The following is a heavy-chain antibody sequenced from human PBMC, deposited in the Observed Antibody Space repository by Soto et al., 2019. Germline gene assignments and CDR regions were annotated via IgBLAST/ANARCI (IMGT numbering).Heavy chain of an antibody. CDR1: GFSFTSYA. Sequence: SVKVCCKASGFSFTSYAINWARQATGQGLEWMGWMNPNSGNTGYAQKFQGRVTMTRNTSISTAYMELSSLRSEDTAVYYCARDPRYYDFWSGYYPNYYYYMDVWGKGTTVTVSS. V-gene: IGHV1-8*01. J-gene: IGHJ6*03. CDR2: MNPNSGNT. CDR3: ARDPRYYDFWSGYYPNYYYYMDV. D-gene: IGHD3-3*01.